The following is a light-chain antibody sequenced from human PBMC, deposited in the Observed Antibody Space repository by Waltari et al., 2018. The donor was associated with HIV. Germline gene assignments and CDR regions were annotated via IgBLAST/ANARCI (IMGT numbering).Light chain of an antibody. Sequence: QSITISCTGTSSDVGGYNYVSWYQQHPGKAPKLMIYDVSKRPSGVSNRFSGSKSGNTASLTISGLQAEDEADYYCCSYAGSVVFGGGTKLTVL. CDR1: SSDVGGYNY. J-gene: IGLJ2*01. CDR2: DVS. CDR3: CSYAGSVV. V-gene: IGLV2-23*02.